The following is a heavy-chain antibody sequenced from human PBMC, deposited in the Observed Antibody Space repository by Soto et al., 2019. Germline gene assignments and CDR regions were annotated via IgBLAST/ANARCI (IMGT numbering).Heavy chain of an antibody. D-gene: IGHD5-12*01. CDR1: GGSISSSSYY. V-gene: IGHV4-39*01. Sequence: QLQLQESGPGLVKPSETLSLTCTVSGGSISSSSYYWGWIRQPPGKGLEWIGSIYYSGSTYYNPSLKSRVTISVDTSKNQFSLKLSSVTAADTAVYYCARRSGDGYNTGPFDYWGQGTLVTVSS. J-gene: IGHJ4*02. CDR3: ARRSGDGYNTGPFDY. CDR2: IYYSGST.